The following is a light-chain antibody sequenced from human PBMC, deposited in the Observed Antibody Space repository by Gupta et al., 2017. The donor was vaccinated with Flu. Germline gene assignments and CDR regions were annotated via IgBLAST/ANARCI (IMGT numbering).Light chain of an antibody. CDR3: QQYGDSPRA. Sequence: EIVLTQSPGTLSLSPGDTATLSCRASQSITTRFLAWYQQKPGQAPRLLIYATSIRATGIPDRFSGSGSETDFTLSISRLEPEDFAVYYCQQYGDSPRAFGPGTKVDVK. V-gene: IGKV3-20*01. CDR1: QSITTRF. CDR2: ATS. J-gene: IGKJ3*01.